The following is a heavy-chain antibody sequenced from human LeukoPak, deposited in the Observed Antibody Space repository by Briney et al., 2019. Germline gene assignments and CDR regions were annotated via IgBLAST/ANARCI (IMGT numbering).Heavy chain of an antibody. CDR1: GGSISSYY. Sequence: SETLSLTCTVFGGSISSYYWSWIRQPAGKGLEWIGRIYTSGSTNYNPSLKSRVTMSVDTSKNQFSLKLSSVTAADTAVYYCARDSGDFWSGYTPYFDYWGQGTLVTVSS. CDR2: IYTSGST. V-gene: IGHV4-4*07. CDR3: ARDSGDFWSGYTPYFDY. J-gene: IGHJ4*02. D-gene: IGHD3-3*01.